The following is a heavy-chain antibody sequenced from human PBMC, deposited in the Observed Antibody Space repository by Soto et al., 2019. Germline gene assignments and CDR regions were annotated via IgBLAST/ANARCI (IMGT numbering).Heavy chain of an antibody. Sequence: SQTLSPTGTVSVGSISSGDYWSWIRQHPGKGLEWIGYIYYSVSTYYNPSLKSRVTISVDTSKNQFSLKLSSVTAADTAVYYCARRKGHYDDYVLFDYWGQGTLVTVSS. D-gene: IGHD4-17*01. J-gene: IGHJ4*02. CDR3: ARRKGHYDDYVLFDY. CDR2: IYYSVST. V-gene: IGHV4-31*03. CDR1: VGSISSGDY.